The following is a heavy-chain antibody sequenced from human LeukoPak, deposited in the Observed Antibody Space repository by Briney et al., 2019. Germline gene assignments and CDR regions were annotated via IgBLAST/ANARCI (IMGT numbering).Heavy chain of an antibody. CDR3: ARDLPRGGTTAAFDY. CDR2: ISYDGSNK. V-gene: IGHV3-30*04. Sequence: GGSLRLSCAASGFTFSSYAMHWVRQAPGKGLEWVAVISYDGSNKYYADSVKGRFTISRDNSKNTLYLQMNSLRAEDTAVYYCARDLPRGGTTAAFDYWGQGTLVTVSS. D-gene: IGHD1-1*01. J-gene: IGHJ4*02. CDR1: GFTFSSYA.